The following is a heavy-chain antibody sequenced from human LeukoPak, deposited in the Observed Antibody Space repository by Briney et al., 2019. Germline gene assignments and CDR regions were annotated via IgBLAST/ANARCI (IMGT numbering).Heavy chain of an antibody. D-gene: IGHD4-17*01. Sequence: ASVKVSCKASGGTFSSYAISWVRQAPGQGLEWMGGIIPIFGTANYAQKFQGRVTITADKSTSTAYMELSSLRSEDTAVYYCARRGPIGDYGDYDAFGYWGQGTLATVSS. V-gene: IGHV1-69*06. J-gene: IGHJ4*02. CDR2: IIPIFGTA. CDR3: ARRGPIGDYGDYDAFGY. CDR1: GGTFSSYA.